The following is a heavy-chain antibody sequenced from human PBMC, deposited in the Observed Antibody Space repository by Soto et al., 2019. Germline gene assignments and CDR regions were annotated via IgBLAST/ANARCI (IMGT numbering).Heavy chain of an antibody. CDR3: ARVQGGGGAMVHNY. CDR1: GGSISSGDYY. D-gene: IGHD5-18*01. CDR2: IYYSGST. Sequence: QVQLQESGPGLVKPSQTLSLTCTVSGGSISSGDYYWSWIRQPPGKGLEWIGYIYYSGSTYYNPSLTSRVTISVDTSKNQFSLKMSSVTAADTAVYYCARVQGGGGAMVHNYWGQGTLVTVSS. J-gene: IGHJ4*02. V-gene: IGHV4-30-4*01.